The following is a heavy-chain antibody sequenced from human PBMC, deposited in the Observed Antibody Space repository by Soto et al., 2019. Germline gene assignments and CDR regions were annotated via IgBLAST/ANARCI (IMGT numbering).Heavy chain of an antibody. CDR1: AGILRSCCYF. Sequence: TVSAGILRSCCYFLSWLLQHPGKGLEWIGYIYYSGSTYYNPSLKSRVTISVDTSKNQFSLKLRSVTAADTAGYYCATVARRFDGNGHLDRVDYSGQ. V-gene: IGHV4-31*03. CDR3: ATVARRFDGNGHLDRVDY. D-gene: IGHD4-17*01. CDR2: IYYSGST. J-gene: IGHJ4*02.